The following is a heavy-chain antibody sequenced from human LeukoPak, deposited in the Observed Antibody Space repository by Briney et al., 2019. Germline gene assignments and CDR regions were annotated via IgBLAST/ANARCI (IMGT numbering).Heavy chain of an antibody. J-gene: IGHJ4*02. Sequence: GGSLRLSCAASGFTFSSYSMNWVRQAPGKGLEWVSAISSSSSYIYYADSVKGRFTISRDNAKNSLYLQMNSLRAEDTAVYYCARESSGYDYNFDYSGQGTLVTVSS. CDR3: ARESSGYDYNFDY. CDR1: GFTFSSYS. D-gene: IGHD5-12*01. V-gene: IGHV3-21*01. CDR2: ISSSSSYI.